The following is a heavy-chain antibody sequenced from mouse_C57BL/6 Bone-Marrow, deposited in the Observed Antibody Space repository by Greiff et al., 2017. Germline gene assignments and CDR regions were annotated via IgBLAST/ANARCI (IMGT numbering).Heavy chain of an antibody. J-gene: IGHJ1*03. D-gene: IGHD2-4*01. CDR1: GYAFTNYL. V-gene: IGHV1-54*01. CDR3: ARGGDYGRNWYFDV. Sequence: VQLQQSGAELVRPGTSVKVSCKASGYAFTNYLIEWVKQRPGQGLEWIGVINPGGGGTNYNEKFKGKATLTAAKSSSTAYMQLSSLTSEDSAVYFCARGGDYGRNWYFDVWGTGTTVTVSS. CDR2: INPGGGGT.